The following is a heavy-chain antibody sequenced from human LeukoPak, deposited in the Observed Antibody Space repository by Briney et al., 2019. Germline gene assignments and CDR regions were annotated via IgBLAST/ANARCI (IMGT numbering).Heavy chain of an antibody. Sequence: SETLSLTCTVSGGSISSYYWSWIRQPPGKGLEWIGYIYYSGSTNYNPSLKSRVTISVDTSKNQFSLKLSSVTAADTAVYYCARGESSPVVVPAAMGWFDPWGQGTLVTVSS. J-gene: IGHJ5*02. D-gene: IGHD2-2*01. CDR1: GGSISSYY. CDR2: IYYSGST. V-gene: IGHV4-59*08. CDR3: ARGESSPVVVPAAMGWFDP.